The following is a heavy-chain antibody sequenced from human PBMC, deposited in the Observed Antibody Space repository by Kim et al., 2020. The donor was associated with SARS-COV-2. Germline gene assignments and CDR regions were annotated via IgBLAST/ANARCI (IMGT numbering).Heavy chain of an antibody. CDR1: GFTVSSNY. V-gene: IGHV3-53*01. J-gene: IGHJ6*02. Sequence: GGSLRLSCAASGFTVSSNYMSWVRQAPGKGLEWVSVIYSGGSTYYADSVKGRFTISRDNSKNTLYLQMNSLRAEDTAVYYCASGAEVGPAAILYYYYYGMDVWGQGTTVTVSS. D-gene: IGHD2-2*01. CDR2: IYSGGST. CDR3: ASGAEVGPAAILYYYYYGMDV.